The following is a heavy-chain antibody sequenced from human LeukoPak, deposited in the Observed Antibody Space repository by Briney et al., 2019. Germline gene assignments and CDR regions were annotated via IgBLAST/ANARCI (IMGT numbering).Heavy chain of an antibody. J-gene: IGHJ5*02. D-gene: IGHD3-16*01. CDR3: ARGPSPSYGAWFGP. Sequence: SETLSLTCAVFGGSPSTYDWSWIRQAPGKGLEWIGKIGHGGDTNYNPSLNGRVTISVDTFRNQVSLKLTSVTAADTAVYYCARGPSPSYGAWFGPWGQGTLVTVSS. V-gene: IGHV4-34*01. CDR1: GGSPSTYD. CDR2: IGHGGDT.